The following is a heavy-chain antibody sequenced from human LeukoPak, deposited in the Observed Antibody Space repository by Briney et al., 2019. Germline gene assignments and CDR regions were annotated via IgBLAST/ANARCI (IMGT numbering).Heavy chain of an antibody. V-gene: IGHV3-21*04. CDR3: AKGEYSSGWYDESPFDY. D-gene: IGHD6-19*01. Sequence: GGSLRLSCAASGFTVSSNYMSWVRQAPGKGLEWVSSISSRSTYIYYADSVKGRFTISRDNAKNSLYLQMNSLRAEDTAVYYCAKGEYSSGWYDESPFDYWGQGTLVTVSS. CDR1: GFTVSSNY. J-gene: IGHJ4*02. CDR2: ISSRSTYI.